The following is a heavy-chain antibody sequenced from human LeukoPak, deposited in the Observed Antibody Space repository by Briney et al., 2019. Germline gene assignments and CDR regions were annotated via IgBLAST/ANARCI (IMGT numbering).Heavy chain of an antibody. J-gene: IGHJ4*02. D-gene: IGHD1-26*01. CDR2: IRYDGSNK. V-gene: IGHV3-30*02. Sequence: PGGSLRLSCAASGFTFSSYGMHWVRQAPGKGLEWVAFIRYDGSNKYYADSVKGRFTISRDNSKNTLYLQMNSLRAEDTAVYYCASKVGATRRSDYWGQGTLVTVSS. CDR1: GFTFSSYG. CDR3: ASKVGATRRSDY.